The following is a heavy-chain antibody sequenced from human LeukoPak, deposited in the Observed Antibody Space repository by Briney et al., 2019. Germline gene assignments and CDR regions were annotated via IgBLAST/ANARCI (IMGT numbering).Heavy chain of an antibody. CDR2: ISSSSYI. V-gene: IGHV3-21*01. CDR3: AREQDTYYYDSSGHDAFDI. Sequence: GGSLRLSCAASGFTFSSYAMSWVRQAPGKGLEWVSSISSSSYIYYADSVKGRFTISRDNAKNSPYLQMNSLRAEDTAVYYCAREQDTYYYDSSGHDAFDIWGQGTMVTVSS. D-gene: IGHD3-22*01. J-gene: IGHJ3*02. CDR1: GFTFSSYA.